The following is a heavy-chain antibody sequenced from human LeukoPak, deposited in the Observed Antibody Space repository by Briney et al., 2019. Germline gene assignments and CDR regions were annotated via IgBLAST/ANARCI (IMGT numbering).Heavy chain of an antibody. J-gene: IGHJ5*02. Sequence: ASVKVSCKASGFTFTSYSMQWVRQAPGQRLEWMGIINPSGSITSYTQKFQGRVTMTRDTSISTAYMELSRLRSDDTAVYYCARAPKVTLYCSSTSCPPRSNWFDPWGQGTLVTVSS. D-gene: IGHD2-2*01. CDR2: INPSGSIT. CDR3: ARAPKVTLYCSSTSCPPRSNWFDP. CDR1: GFTFTSYS. V-gene: IGHV1-46*01.